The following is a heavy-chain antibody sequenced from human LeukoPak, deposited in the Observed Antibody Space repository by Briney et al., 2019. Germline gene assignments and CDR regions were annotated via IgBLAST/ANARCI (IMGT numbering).Heavy chain of an antibody. Sequence: ASVKVSCKASGYTFTNHYMHWVRQAPGQGLEWMGIINPGGGSTSYPQKFQGRVTMTRDTSTSTDYMELSSLRSEDTAFYFCARDEVAGTYYFDNWGQGTLVTVSS. CDR3: ARDEVAGTYYFDN. CDR2: INPGGGST. D-gene: IGHD6-19*01. CDR1: GYTFTNHY. V-gene: IGHV1-46*01. J-gene: IGHJ4*02.